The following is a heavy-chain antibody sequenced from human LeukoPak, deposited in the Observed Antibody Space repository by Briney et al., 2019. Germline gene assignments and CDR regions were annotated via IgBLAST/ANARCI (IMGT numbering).Heavy chain of an antibody. Sequence: SQTLSLTCALSGDSVSSNSAAWNWIRQSPSRGLEWLGRTYYRSKWYNDYAVSVKSRITINPDTSKNQFSLQLNSVTPEDTAVYYCAGGHYYDSSGYLTFSGFDYWGQGTLVTVSS. J-gene: IGHJ4*02. CDR2: TYYRSKWYN. CDR1: GDSVSSNSAA. D-gene: IGHD3-22*01. V-gene: IGHV6-1*01. CDR3: AGGHYYDSSGYLTFSGFDY.